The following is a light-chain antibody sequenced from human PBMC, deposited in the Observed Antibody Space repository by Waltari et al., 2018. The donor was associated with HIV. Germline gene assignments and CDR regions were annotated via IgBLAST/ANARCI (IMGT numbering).Light chain of an antibody. CDR3: AAWDNYLNAWV. V-gene: IGLV1-47*01. CDR2: PSD. J-gene: IGLJ3*02. Sequence: QSVLTQPPSTSAPPGQRVTILCSGASSNIGSHFVSWYQQVPGATPKLLIDPSDVRPAGVPYGFSGSEACTSASLAINGRRFEDEAVYYCAAWDNYLNAWVFGGGTKVTVL. CDR1: SSNIGSHF.